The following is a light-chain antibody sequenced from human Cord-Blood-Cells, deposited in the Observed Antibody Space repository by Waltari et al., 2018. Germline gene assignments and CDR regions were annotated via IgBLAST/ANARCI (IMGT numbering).Light chain of an antibody. CDR2: AAS. Sequence: IQMTQSPSSLPASVGDRVTLTCRASQSISSYLNWYQQKPGKAPKLLIYAASSLQSGVPSRFSGSGSGTDFTLTISSLQPEDFATYYCQQSYSTPPFTFGPGTKVDIK. CDR3: QQSYSTPPFT. J-gene: IGKJ3*01. V-gene: IGKV1-39*01. CDR1: QSISSY.